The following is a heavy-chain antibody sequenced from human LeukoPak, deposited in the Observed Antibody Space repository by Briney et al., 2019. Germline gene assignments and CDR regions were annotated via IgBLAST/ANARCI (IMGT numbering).Heavy chain of an antibody. Sequence: PGGSLRLSCAASGFTFSSSVMHWVRQAPGKGLEWVSAISNRDRTYYADSVKGRFTISRDNSKNTVHLQMNSLRVEDTAVYYCAKESPYAVGGTGRVYYFDYWGQGALVTVSS. CDR2: ISNRDRT. J-gene: IGHJ4*02. V-gene: IGHV3-23*01. CDR3: AKESPYAVGGTGRVYYFDY. D-gene: IGHD1-26*01. CDR1: GFTFSSSV.